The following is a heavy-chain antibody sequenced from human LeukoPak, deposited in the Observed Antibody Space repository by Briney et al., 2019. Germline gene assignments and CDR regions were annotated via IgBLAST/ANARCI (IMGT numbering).Heavy chain of an antibody. V-gene: IGHV3-53*01. D-gene: IGHD6-6*01. J-gene: IGHJ4*02. Sequence: GGSLRLSCAASGFTVSSNYMSWVRQAPGKGLEWVSVIYSGGSTYYADSVKGRFTISRGNSKNTLYLQMNSLRAEDTAVYYCARLDDSSSSSTLVDYWGQGTLVTVSS. CDR1: GFTVSSNY. CDR3: ARLDDSSSSSTLVDY. CDR2: IYSGGST.